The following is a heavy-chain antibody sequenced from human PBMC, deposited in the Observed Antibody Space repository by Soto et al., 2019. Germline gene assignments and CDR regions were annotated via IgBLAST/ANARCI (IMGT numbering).Heavy chain of an antibody. CDR3: ARGATTMAPKNWFDP. V-gene: IGHV4-4*02. CDR1: GGSISISNW. D-gene: IGHD5-18*01. Sequence: PSETLSLTCAVSGGSISISNWWSWVRPPPGKGLEWIGEIFHSGDTNYNPSLKSRVTISVDRSKNQFSLKLTSVTAADTAMYYCARGATTMAPKNWFDPWGQGILVTVSS. CDR2: IFHSGDT. J-gene: IGHJ5*02.